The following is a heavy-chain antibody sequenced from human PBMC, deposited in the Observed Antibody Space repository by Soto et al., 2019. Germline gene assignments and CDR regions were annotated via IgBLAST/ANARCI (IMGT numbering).Heavy chain of an antibody. Sequence: QMQLVQSGPEVKKPGTSVKVSCKASGFTFTSSAVQWVRQARGQRLEWIGWIVVGSGNTNYAQKFQERVTITRDMPTSTAYMELGSMRSEDTAVYYCAAEKLVWFGELLRSYYYGMDVWGPGTRVTVSS. CDR1: GFTFTSSA. V-gene: IGHV1-58*01. J-gene: IGHJ6*02. D-gene: IGHD3-10*01. CDR3: AAEKLVWFGELLRSYYYGMDV. CDR2: IVVGSGNT.